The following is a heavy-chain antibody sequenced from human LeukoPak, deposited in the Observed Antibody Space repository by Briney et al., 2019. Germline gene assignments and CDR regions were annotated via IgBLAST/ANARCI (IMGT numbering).Heavy chain of an antibody. Sequence: GGSLRLSCAASGFTFSSYEVNWVRQAPGKGLEWVSYISSSGSTIYYADSVKGRFTISRDNAKNSLYLQMNSLRAEDTAVYYCAREGSYYAFDYWGQGTLVTVSS. J-gene: IGHJ4*02. CDR2: ISSSGSTI. D-gene: IGHD1-26*01. V-gene: IGHV3-48*03. CDR1: GFTFSSYE. CDR3: AREGSYYAFDY.